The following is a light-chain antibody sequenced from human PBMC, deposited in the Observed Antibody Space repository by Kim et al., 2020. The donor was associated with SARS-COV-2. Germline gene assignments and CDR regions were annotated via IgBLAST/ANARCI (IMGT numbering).Light chain of an antibody. J-gene: IGLJ3*02. Sequence: APGKTATIPWEGDNIRTRSVHWYQHQPGQAPVVVIYYDSDRPSGIPERFSASNSGNTATLTISRVEAGDEADYYCQVWDSRSETQVFGGGTQLTVL. V-gene: IGLV3-21*01. CDR3: QVWDSRSETQV. CDR1: NIRTRS. CDR2: YDS.